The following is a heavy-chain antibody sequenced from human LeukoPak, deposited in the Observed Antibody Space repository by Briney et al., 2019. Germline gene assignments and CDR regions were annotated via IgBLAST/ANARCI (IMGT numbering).Heavy chain of an antibody. CDR3: AKMQWFFYMDV. CDR1: GFTVSSNY. CDR2: IYSGGST. Sequence: GGSLRPSCAASGFTVSSNYMSWVRQAPGKGLEWVSVIYSGGSTYYADSVKGRFTISRDNSMNTVYLQMTSLRAEDTALYYCAKMQWFFYMDVWGKGATVTVSS. D-gene: IGHD3/OR15-3a*01. V-gene: IGHV3-53*01. J-gene: IGHJ6*04.